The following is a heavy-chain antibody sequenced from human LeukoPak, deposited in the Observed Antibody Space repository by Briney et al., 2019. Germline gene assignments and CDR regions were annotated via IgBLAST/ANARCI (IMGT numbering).Heavy chain of an antibody. CDR2: ISYDGSNK. V-gene: IGHV3-30-3*01. Sequence: GRSLRLSCAASGFTFSSYAMHWVRQAPGKGLEWVAVISYDGSNKYYADSVKGRFTISRDNSKNTLYLQMNSLRAEDTAVYYCARGGLLWPFGAFDIWGQGTMVTVSS. CDR3: ARGGLLWPFGAFDI. D-gene: IGHD3-10*01. CDR1: GFTFSSYA. J-gene: IGHJ3*02.